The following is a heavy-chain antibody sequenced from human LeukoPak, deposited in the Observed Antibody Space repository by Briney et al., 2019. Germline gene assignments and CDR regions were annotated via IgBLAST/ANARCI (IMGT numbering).Heavy chain of an antibody. J-gene: IGHJ4*02. D-gene: IGHD2-21*02. CDR3: ATCNGDCYFNF. CDR2: DKSKAVGETT. CDR1: GFTFSNAW. Sequence: GGSLRLSCAASGFTFSNAWMNWVRQAPGKGLERVARDKSKAVGETTSYAAPVKGRFSISRDDSRDMVYLQMNSLETEDTAVYYCATCNGDCYFNFWGQGTLVTVSS. V-gene: IGHV3-15*01.